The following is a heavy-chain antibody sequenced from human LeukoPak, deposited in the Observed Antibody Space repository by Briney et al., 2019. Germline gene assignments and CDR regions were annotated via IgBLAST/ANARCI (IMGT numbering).Heavy chain of an antibody. V-gene: IGHV4-59*01. Sequence: SETLSLTCTVSGGSISSYYWSWIRQPPGKGLEWIGYIYYSGSTNYNPSLKSRVTISVDTSKNQFSLKLGSVTAADTAVYYCARDRGEDGYNTFDIWGQGTMVTVSS. CDR2: IYYSGST. CDR1: GGSISSYY. J-gene: IGHJ3*02. CDR3: ARDRGEDGYNTFDI. D-gene: IGHD5-24*01.